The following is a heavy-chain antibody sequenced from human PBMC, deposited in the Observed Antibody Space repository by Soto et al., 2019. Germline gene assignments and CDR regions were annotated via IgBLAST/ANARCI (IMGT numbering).Heavy chain of an antibody. V-gene: IGHV1-3*01. Sequence: ASLKVSCKASGYTFTSYAMHWVRQAPGQRLEWMGWINAGNGNTKYSQKFQGRVTITRATSASTAYMELSSLRSEDTAVYYCARSGPPSGWYVIHAFDIWGQGTMVTVSS. CDR1: GYTFTSYA. CDR3: ARSGPPSGWYVIHAFDI. D-gene: IGHD6-19*01. CDR2: INAGNGNT. J-gene: IGHJ3*02.